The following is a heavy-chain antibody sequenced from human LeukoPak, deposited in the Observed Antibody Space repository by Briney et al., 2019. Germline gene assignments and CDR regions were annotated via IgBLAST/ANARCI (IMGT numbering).Heavy chain of an antibody. J-gene: IGHJ3*02. CDR3: ARVVYAFDI. CDR2: TYYRSKWYN. V-gene: IGHV6-1*01. CDR1: GDSVSSNSAT. Sequence: SQTLSLTCATSGDSVSSNSATWNWISQSPSRGLEWLGRTYYRSKWYNDYAVSVKSRITINPDTSKNQFSLQLNSVTPEDTAVYYCARVVYAFDIWGQGTMVTVSS. D-gene: IGHD2-15*01.